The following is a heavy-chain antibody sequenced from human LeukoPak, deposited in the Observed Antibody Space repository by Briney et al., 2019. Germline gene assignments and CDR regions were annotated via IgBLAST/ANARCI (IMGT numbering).Heavy chain of an antibody. D-gene: IGHD3-3*01. CDR3: ARDQYDTWSRRGNFDS. J-gene: IGHJ4*02. CDR2: INPSGGST. V-gene: IGHV1-46*01. Sequence: GASVKVSCRASGYTFTSYYMHWVRQAPGQGLEWMGIINPSGGSTSYAQKFQGRVTMTRDTSTSTAYMELSSLRSEDTAVYYCARDQYDTWSRRGNFDSWGQGTLVIVSS. CDR1: GYTFTSYY.